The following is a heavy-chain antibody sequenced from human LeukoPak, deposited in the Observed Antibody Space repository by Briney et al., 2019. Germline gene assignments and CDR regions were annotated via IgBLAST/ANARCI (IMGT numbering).Heavy chain of an antibody. J-gene: IGHJ4*02. D-gene: IGHD5-18*01. CDR1: GGSISNSSHY. Sequence: PSETLSFTCTVSGGSISNSSHYWGWIRQPPGKGLEWTGSMYYSGRTYYNPSLKSRVTISVDTSKKQFSLKLSSVAAADTAVYYCAREVAGIQLFDYWGQGTLVTVSS. V-gene: IGHV4-39*07. CDR2: MYYSGRT. CDR3: AREVAGIQLFDY.